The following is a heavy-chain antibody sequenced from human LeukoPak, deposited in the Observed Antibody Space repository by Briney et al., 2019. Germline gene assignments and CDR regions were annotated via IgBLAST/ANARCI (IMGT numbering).Heavy chain of an antibody. CDR2: FDPEDGET. J-gene: IGHJ5*02. V-gene: IGHV1-24*01. Sequence: ASVKVSCKVSGYTLTELSMHWVRQAPGKGLEWMGGFDPEDGETIYAQKFQGRVTMTEDTSTDTAYMELSSLRSEDTAVYYCARGFYYDSSGYSCFDPWGQGTLVTVSS. CDR1: GYTLTELS. CDR3: ARGFYYDSSGYSCFDP. D-gene: IGHD3-22*01.